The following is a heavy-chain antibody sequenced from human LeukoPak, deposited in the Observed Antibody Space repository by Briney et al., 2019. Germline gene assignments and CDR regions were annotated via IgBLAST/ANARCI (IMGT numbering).Heavy chain of an antibody. V-gene: IGHV3-48*01. CDR1: GFTFSSYS. CDR3: ARGSMHYFGDY. D-gene: IGHD2/OR15-2a*01. J-gene: IGHJ4*02. CDR2: ISSGSSTI. Sequence: GGSLRLSCAASGFTFSSYSMNWVRQAPGKGLEWVSYISSGSSTIYYAGSVKGRFTISRDNAKNSLYLQMNSLRADDTAVYFCARGSMHYFGDYWGQGTLVTVSS.